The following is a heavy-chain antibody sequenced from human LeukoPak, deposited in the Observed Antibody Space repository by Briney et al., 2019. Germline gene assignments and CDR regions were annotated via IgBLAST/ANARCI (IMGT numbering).Heavy chain of an antibody. CDR1: GFSFNDYG. D-gene: IGHD3-9*01. CDR2: ISWNSNSI. J-gene: IGHJ4*02. Sequence: SLRLPCAASGFSFNDYGMHWVRQAPGKGLEWVSGISWNSNSIAYADSVKGRFTISRDNAKNSLYLQMNSLRAEDTALYFCAKAMAHDILTAYANWGQGTLVTVSS. CDR3: AKAMAHDILTAYAN. V-gene: IGHV3-9*01.